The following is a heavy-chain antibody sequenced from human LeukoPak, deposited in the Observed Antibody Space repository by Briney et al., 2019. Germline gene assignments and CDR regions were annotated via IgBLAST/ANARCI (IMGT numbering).Heavy chain of an antibody. Sequence: PGRSLRLSCAASGFTFSSYWMSWVRQAPGKGLEWVANIKQDGSEKYYVDSVKGRFTISRDNAKNSLYLQMNSLRAEDTAVYYCARDLASPSSGWQKYYFDYWDQGTLVTVSS. CDR3: ARDLASPSSGWQKYYFDY. V-gene: IGHV3-7*01. D-gene: IGHD6-19*01. CDR1: GFTFSSYW. CDR2: IKQDGSEK. J-gene: IGHJ4*02.